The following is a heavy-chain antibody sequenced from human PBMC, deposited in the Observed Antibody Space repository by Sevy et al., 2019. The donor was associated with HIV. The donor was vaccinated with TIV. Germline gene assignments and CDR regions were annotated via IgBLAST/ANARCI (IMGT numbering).Heavy chain of an antibody. D-gene: IGHD2-15*01. CDR2: ICTSGST. J-gene: IGHJ4*02. Sequence: SETLSLTCTVSGGSISSGSYYWSWIRQPAGKGLEWIGRICTSGSTNYNPSLKSRVTISVDTSKNQFSLKLSSVTAADTAVYYCARSSHCSGGSCYSTYYFDYWGQGTLVTVSS. V-gene: IGHV4-61*02. CDR3: ARSSHCSGGSCYSTYYFDY. CDR1: GGSISSGSYY.